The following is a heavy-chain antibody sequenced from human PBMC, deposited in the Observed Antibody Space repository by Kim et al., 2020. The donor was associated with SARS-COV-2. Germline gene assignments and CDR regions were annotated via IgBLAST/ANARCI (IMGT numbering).Heavy chain of an antibody. J-gene: IGHJ6*02. CDR1: GFSLSTSGVG. D-gene: IGHD5-18*01. V-gene: IGHV2-5*02. Sequence: SGPTLVNPTQTLTLTCTFSGFSLSTSGVGVGWIRQPPGKALEWLALIYWDDDKRYSPSLKSRLTITKDTSKNQVVLTMTNMDPVDTATYYCAHGTAMVSGDYYGMDVWGQGTTVTVSS. CDR2: IYWDDDK. CDR3: AHGTAMVSGDYYGMDV.